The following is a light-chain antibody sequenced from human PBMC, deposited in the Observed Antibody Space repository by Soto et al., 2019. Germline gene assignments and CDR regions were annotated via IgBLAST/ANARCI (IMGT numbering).Light chain of an antibody. CDR3: QRYSDWLRT. CDR2: DAS. CDR1: QSVRSN. V-gene: IGKV3D-15*01. Sequence: EIRMKQSPATPFLFPGEKDTPPCRASQSVRSNLAWYQQKPGQAPRLLIYDASTRATGIPTRFSGGGSGTDFTLTISSLQSEDFALYFCQRYSDWLRTFGQGTKV. J-gene: IGKJ1*01.